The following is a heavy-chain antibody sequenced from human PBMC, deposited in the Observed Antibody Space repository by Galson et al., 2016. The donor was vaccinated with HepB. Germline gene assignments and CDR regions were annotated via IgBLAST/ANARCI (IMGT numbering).Heavy chain of an antibody. D-gene: IGHD6-19*01. CDR3: AKSQPGYSSGWYTLPIDAFDI. Sequence: SLRLSCAASGFTFSYYSMNWVRQAPGKGLEWVSSISSSSSDTYYADSVKGRFTISRDNSKNTLYLQMNSLRAEDTAVYYCAKSQPGYSSGWYTLPIDAFDIWGQGTMVTVSS. CDR2: ISSSSSDT. V-gene: IGHV3-21*04. CDR1: GFTFSYYS. J-gene: IGHJ3*02.